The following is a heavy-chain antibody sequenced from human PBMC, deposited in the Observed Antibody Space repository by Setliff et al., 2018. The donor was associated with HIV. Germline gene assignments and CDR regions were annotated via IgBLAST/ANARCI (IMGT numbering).Heavy chain of an antibody. Sequence: SETLSLTCAVYYGGSSSGYYWSWIRQPPGKGLEWIGEINHSGITNYNPSLKSRVFISVDTSKNQFSLKLTSVTAADTAVYYCAREIYGGNSRPFDYWGPGTLVTVSS. CDR2: INHSGIT. D-gene: IGHD4-17*01. CDR3: AREIYGGNSRPFDY. J-gene: IGHJ4*02. V-gene: IGHV4-34*01. CDR1: YGGSSSGYY.